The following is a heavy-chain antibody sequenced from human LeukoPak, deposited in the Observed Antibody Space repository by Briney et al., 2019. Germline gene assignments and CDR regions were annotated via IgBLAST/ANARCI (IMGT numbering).Heavy chain of an antibody. V-gene: IGHV1-18*01. D-gene: IGHD1-26*01. Sequence: ASVKVSCKASGYTFTSYGISWVRQAPGQGLEWMGWISAYNGNTHYAQKLQGRVTMTTDTSTSTAFMELRSLRSDDTAVYYCARDGHSGTYYCYNWFDPWGQGTLVTVSS. J-gene: IGHJ5*02. CDR2: ISAYNGNT. CDR3: ARDGHSGTYYCYNWFDP. CDR1: GYTFTSYG.